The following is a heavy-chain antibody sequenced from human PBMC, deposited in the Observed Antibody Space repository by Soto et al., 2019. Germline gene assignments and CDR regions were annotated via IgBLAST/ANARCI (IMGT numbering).Heavy chain of an antibody. V-gene: IGHV3-74*01. Sequence: EVQLAESGGGLVQPGRSLRLSCAASGFSFSSHWMHWIRQDPEKGLVWVSHINRDGSSTAYADSVKGRFTISRDNAKNTLYLQMDSLRADDTAVYYCAKTPISYCSSTSCYRYFDIWGQGTLVTVSS. CDR3: AKTPISYCSSTSCYRYFDI. J-gene: IGHJ4*02. CDR2: INRDGSST. D-gene: IGHD2-2*01. CDR1: GFSFSSHW.